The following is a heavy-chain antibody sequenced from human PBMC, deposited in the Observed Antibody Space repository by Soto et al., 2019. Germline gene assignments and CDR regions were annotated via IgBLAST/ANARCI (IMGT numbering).Heavy chain of an antibody. V-gene: IGHV3-33*01. D-gene: IGHD1-26*01. Sequence: QVQLVESGGGVVQPGRSLRLSCAASGFTFSSYGMHWVRQAPGKGLEWVAVIWYDGSNKYYADSVKGRFTISRDNSKNQRYLQMSSRRAEGTAVYYWGRVLSGSYAGDYWGQGTLVTVSS. J-gene: IGHJ4*02. CDR2: IWYDGSNK. CDR3: GRVLSGSYAGDY. CDR1: GFTFSSYG.